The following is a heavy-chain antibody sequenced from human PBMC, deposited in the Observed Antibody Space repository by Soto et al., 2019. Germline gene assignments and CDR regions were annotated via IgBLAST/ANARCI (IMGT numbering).Heavy chain of an antibody. CDR1: GFTFTTYC. V-gene: IGHV3-23*01. J-gene: IGHJ2*01. Sequence: EVQVLESGGGLVQPGGSLRLSCAASGFTFTTYCMAWVRQAPGKGLEWVTAISGSGGRTDYADSVKGRFTISRDNSMNTLYLQMNSLRAEDTAVYYCAKDVRDYGGSGHGYFDLWCRGTMVTVSA. CDR2: ISGSGGRT. CDR3: AKDVRDYGGSGHGYFDL. D-gene: IGHD4-17*01.